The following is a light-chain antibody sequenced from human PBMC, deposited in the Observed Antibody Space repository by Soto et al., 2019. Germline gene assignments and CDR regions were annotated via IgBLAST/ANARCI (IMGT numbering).Light chain of an antibody. Sequence: QSVLTQPPSASGSPGQSVTISCTGTSSDVGNYNYVSWYQQHPGKAPKLIIYEVSKRPSGVPDRFSGSKSGNTASLTVSGLQGEDEADYHCSSYAGINKPVLFGGGTQLPS. J-gene: IGLJ3*02. V-gene: IGLV2-8*01. CDR1: SSDVGNYNY. CDR3: SSYAGINKPVL. CDR2: EVS.